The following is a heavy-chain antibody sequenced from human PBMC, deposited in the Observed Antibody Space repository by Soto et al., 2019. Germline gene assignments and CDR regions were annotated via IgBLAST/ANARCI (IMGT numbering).Heavy chain of an antibody. CDR2: ISGSGGST. D-gene: IGHD3-10*01. CDR3: AKDRVPVSPRYYYDY. CDR1: GFTFSSCA. V-gene: IGHV3-23*01. Sequence: GGSLRLSCAASGFTFSSCAMSWVRQAPGKGLEWVSAISGSGGSTYYADSVKGRFTISRDNSKNTLYLQMNSLRAEDTAVYYCAKDRVPVSPRYYYDYWGQGTLVTVSS. J-gene: IGHJ4*02.